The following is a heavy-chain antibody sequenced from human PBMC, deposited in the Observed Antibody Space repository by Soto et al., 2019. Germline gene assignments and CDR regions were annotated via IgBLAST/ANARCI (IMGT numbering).Heavy chain of an antibody. CDR2: ISSSSSTI. J-gene: IGHJ3*02. V-gene: IGHV3-48*02. CDR3: VRDHPIVVAIDAFDI. Sequence: EVQLVESGGGLVQPGGSLRLSCAASGFTFSSYSMNWVRQAPGKGLEWVSYISSSSSTIYYADSVKGRFTISRDNAKNSLYLQMNSLRDEDTAVYYCVRDHPIVVAIDAFDIWGQGTMVTVSS. CDR1: GFTFSSYS. D-gene: IGHD3-22*01.